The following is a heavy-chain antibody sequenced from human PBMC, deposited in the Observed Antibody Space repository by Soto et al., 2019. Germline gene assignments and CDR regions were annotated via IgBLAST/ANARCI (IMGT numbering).Heavy chain of an antibody. V-gene: IGHV3-48*03. CDR2: ISSSGKTI. D-gene: IGHD5-12*01. CDR1: GCTLTQYE. CDR3: ARDQEKYSGSDLGIGY. Sequence: RRSVSGCGCTLTQYEVNCVRQAQGKGLEWISYISSSGKTISYADSVKGRFTISRDNAKNSLYLQMNSLRAEDTAVYYFARDQEKYSGSDLGIGYWGHGTPVPVSS. J-gene: IGHJ4*01.